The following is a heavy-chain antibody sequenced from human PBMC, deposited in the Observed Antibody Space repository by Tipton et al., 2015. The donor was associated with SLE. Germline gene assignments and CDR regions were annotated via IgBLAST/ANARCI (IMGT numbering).Heavy chain of an antibody. CDR3: ARDTGPVAVAGLYAFDI. D-gene: IGHD6-19*01. Sequence: TLSLTCTVSGGSMTTYYWSWIWQPATQGLEGFGRLSSSGSTNYNPPLKTRVIMSVDTSKNQFSLRLNSVTAADTAVYYCARDTGPVAVAGLYAFDIWGQGTMVTVSS. CDR1: GGSMTTYY. CDR2: LSSSGST. J-gene: IGHJ3*02. V-gene: IGHV4-4*07.